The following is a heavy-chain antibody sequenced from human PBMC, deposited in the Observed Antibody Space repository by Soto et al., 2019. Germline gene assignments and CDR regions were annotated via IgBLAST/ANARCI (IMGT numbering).Heavy chain of an antibody. J-gene: IGHJ4*02. V-gene: IGHV3-74*01. Sequence: EVQLVESGGGLVQPGGSLRLSCAVSGLTFSNYWMNWVRQAPGKGLVWVSRINSDGSSTDYADSVKGRFTSSRDNARNTLYLEMHSLRAEDTALYYCGRGGRIVAAASVDWGQGTLVTVSS. CDR3: GRGGRIVAAASVD. D-gene: IGHD6-25*01. CDR1: GLTFSNYW. CDR2: INSDGSST.